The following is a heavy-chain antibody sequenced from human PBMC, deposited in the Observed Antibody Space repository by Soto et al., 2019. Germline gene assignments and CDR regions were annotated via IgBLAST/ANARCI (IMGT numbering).Heavy chain of an antibody. CDR1: GFTFSSYA. Sequence: PGGSLRLSCAASGFTFSSYAMSWVRQAPGKGLEWVGAISCSGGSTYYADSVKGRFTISRDNSKNTLYLHMNSLTAEDTAVYYCAKLGYCSSTSCYLDCFDXWGQGTLVTASX. CDR2: ISCSGGST. CDR3: AKLGYCSSTSCYLDCFDX. J-gene: IGHJ5*02. V-gene: IGHV3-23*01. D-gene: IGHD2-2*01.